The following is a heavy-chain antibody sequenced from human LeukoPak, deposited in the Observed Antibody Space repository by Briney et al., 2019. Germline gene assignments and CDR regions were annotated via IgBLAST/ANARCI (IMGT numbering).Heavy chain of an antibody. Sequence: VASVKVSCKASGYTFTSYDINWVRQATGQGLEWMGWMNPNSGNTGYAQKFQGRVTMTRNTSISTAYMELSSLRSEDTAVYYCVLTVPDSSGYYFDYWGQGTLVTVSS. CDR3: VLTVPDSSGYYFDY. CDR1: GYTFTSYD. V-gene: IGHV1-8*01. J-gene: IGHJ4*02. D-gene: IGHD3-22*01. CDR2: MNPNSGNT.